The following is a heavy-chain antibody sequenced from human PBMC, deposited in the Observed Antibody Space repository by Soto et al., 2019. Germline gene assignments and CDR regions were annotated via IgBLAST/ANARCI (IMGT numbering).Heavy chain of an antibody. CDR3: ATLRFLEWLSYADAFDI. CDR2: IDPSDSYT. J-gene: IGHJ3*02. D-gene: IGHD3-3*01. CDR1: GYSFTSYW. V-gene: IGHV5-10-1*01. Sequence: PGESLKISCKGSGYSFTSYWISWVRQMPGKGLEWMGRIDPSDSYTNYSPSFQGHVTISADKSISTAYLQWSSLKASDTAMYYCATLRFLEWLSYADAFDIWGQGTMVTGS.